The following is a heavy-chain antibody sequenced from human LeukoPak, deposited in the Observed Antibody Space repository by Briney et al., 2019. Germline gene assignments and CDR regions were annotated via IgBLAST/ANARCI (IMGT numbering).Heavy chain of an antibody. Sequence: PSETLSLTCTVSGDSINSLDLWSWVRQPPGKGLEWIGEMYLSGTTHSNPSVKSRVTISMDKSKNQFFLNLSSVTAADTAVYYCAGLVGRYSSGLYYYYFGYWGQGTLVTVSS. CDR1: GDSINSLDL. D-gene: IGHD3-22*01. V-gene: IGHV4-4*02. CDR3: AGLVGRYSSGLYYYYFGY. J-gene: IGHJ4*02. CDR2: MYLSGTT.